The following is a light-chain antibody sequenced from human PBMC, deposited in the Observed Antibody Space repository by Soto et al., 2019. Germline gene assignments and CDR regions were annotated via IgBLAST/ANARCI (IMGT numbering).Light chain of an antibody. CDR3: QHYGTSWWT. Sequence: EIVLTQSPGTLSLSPGERATLSCRPSQSVSSSSVAWYQQRPGQSPRLLMYGASSRATGIPDRFSGSGSGTDFTLTISRLEPEDFAVYYCQHYGTSWWTFGQGTQVETK. V-gene: IGKV3-20*01. CDR1: QSVSSSS. CDR2: GAS. J-gene: IGKJ1*01.